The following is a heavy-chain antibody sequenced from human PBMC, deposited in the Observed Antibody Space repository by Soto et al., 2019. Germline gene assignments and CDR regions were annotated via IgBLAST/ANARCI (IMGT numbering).Heavy chain of an antibody. D-gene: IGHD3-9*01. CDR2: IYYSGST. Sequence: XETLSLTSTVSGGSVSRGGYYWSWIRQPPGKGLERIVYIYYSGSTNYNPSLKSRVTISVDTSKNQFSLKLSSVTAADTEVYYCASLNFDPELRYSDWLSIGSFDHWGQGTLVTVPS. CDR3: ASLNFDPELRYSDWLSIGSFDH. V-gene: IGHV4-61*08. CDR1: GGSVSRGGYY. J-gene: IGHJ4*02.